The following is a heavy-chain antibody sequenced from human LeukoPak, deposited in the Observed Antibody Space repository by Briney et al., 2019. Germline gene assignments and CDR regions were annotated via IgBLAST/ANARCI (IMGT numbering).Heavy chain of an antibody. CDR2: IYYSGST. D-gene: IGHD3-22*01. V-gene: IGHV4-31*03. Sequence: SETLSLTCTVSGGSISSGGYYWSWIRQHPGKGLEWIGYIYYSGSTYYNPSLKSRVTISVDTSKNQFSLKLSSVTAADTAVYYCARDYYDSSGYYYFDYWGQGTLVTVSS. CDR1: GGSISSGGYY. J-gene: IGHJ4*02. CDR3: ARDYYDSSGYYYFDY.